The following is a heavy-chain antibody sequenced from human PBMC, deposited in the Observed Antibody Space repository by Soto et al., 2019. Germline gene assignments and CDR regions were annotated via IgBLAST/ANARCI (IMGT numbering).Heavy chain of an antibody. D-gene: IGHD1-26*01. CDR1: GYSVTSYF. Sequence: GEPEKKSRAGSGYSVTSYFIVWVSNVPGKGLEWMGIIYPGDSDTRYSPSFQGQVTISADKSISTAYLQWSSLKASDTAMYYCASPREVGDTHFDYWGQGTMVTVSS. CDR3: ASPREVGDTHFDY. V-gene: IGHV5-51*01. CDR2: IYPGDSDT. J-gene: IGHJ4*02.